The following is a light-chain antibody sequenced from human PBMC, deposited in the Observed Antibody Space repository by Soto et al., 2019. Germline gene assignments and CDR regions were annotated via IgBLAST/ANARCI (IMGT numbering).Light chain of an antibody. CDR3: QQYYKWWT. V-gene: IGKV3-15*01. J-gene: IGKJ1*01. CDR2: DAS. Sequence: EIVLTQSPATLSLSPGERATLSCRASQSVSSNLAWYQQKPGQAPRLLIYDASTRATGIPARFSGSGSGTEFTLTISSLQSEDFAVYYCQQYYKWWTFGQGTKV. CDR1: QSVSSN.